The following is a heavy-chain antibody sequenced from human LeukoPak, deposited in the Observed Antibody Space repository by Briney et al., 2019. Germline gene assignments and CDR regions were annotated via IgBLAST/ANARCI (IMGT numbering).Heavy chain of an antibody. V-gene: IGHV3-21*01. CDR3: AREAGDVVLMVYANRYFDY. D-gene: IGHD2-8*01. J-gene: IGHJ4*02. CDR2: ISSSSSYI. CDR1: GFTSSSYS. Sequence: GGSLRLSCAASGFTSSSYSMNWVRQAPGKGLEWVSSISSSSSYIYYADSVKGRFTISRDNAKNSLYLQMNSLRAEDTAVYYCAREAGDVVLMVYANRYFDYWGQGTLVTVSS.